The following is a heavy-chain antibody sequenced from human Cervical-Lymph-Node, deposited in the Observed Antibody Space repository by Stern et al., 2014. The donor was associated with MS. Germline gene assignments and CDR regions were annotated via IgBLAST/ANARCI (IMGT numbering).Heavy chain of an antibody. J-gene: IGHJ4*02. CDR2: IFSDDER. V-gene: IGHV2-26*01. D-gene: IGHD3-10*01. Sequence: QITLKESGPVLVKPTETLMLTCTVSGFSLSNGRMGVSWIRQPPGKALEWLAHIFSDDERSYSTSLKSRLTISKDTSRSQVVLTMTNMDPVDTATYFCARILYDGAYRGDYWGQGILVTVSS. CDR3: ARILYDGAYRGDY. CDR1: GFSLSNGRMG.